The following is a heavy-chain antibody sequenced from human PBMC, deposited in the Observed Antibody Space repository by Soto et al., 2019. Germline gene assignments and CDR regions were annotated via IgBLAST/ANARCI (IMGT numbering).Heavy chain of an antibody. CDR2: IYYSGST. CDR3: ARAGSSAEVDY. D-gene: IGHD2-15*01. J-gene: IGHJ4*02. Sequence: SETLSLTCTVSGGSISSGGYYWSWIRQHPGKGLEWIGYIYYSGSTYYNPSLKSRVTISVDTSKNQFSLKLSSVTAADTAVYYCARAGSSAEVDYWGQGTLVTVSS. CDR1: GGSISSGGYY. V-gene: IGHV4-31*03.